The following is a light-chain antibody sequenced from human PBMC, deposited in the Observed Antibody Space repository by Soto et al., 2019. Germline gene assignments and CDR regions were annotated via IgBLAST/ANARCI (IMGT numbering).Light chain of an antibody. CDR2: DTT. CDR3: LLSYNGPDV. Sequence: QAVVTQEPSLTVSPGGTVTLTCGSSTGAVTNGHYPYWLQQKPGQAPRTLIYDTTNRHSWTPARFSGSLLGGKAALTLSGAQPEDEAEYYCLLSYNGPDVFGTGTKATVL. CDR1: TGAVTNGHY. J-gene: IGLJ1*01. V-gene: IGLV7-46*01.